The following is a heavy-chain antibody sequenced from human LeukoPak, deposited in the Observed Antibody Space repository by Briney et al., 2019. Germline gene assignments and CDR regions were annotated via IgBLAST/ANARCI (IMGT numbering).Heavy chain of an antibody. Sequence: GGSLRLSCAASGLSFSSFAMSWVRQGPARGLEWVSSIRGSGETFCADSVKGRFTLSSDSSRNTVYFQLNNLRVEDTAIYYCARASWVSSTDAVRWGQGTLVTVSS. CDR2: IRGSGET. D-gene: IGHD3-16*01. V-gene: IGHV3-23*01. CDR3: ARASWVSSTDAVR. CDR1: GLSFSSFA. J-gene: IGHJ4*02.